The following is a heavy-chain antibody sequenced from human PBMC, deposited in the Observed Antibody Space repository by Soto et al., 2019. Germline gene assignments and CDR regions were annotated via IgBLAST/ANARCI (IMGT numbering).Heavy chain of an antibody. D-gene: IGHD2-2*02. J-gene: IGHJ4*02. CDR2: ISYDGSNK. CDR1: GFTFSSYA. CDR3: ARDHRYMDDY. V-gene: IGHV3-30-3*01. Sequence: SLRLSCAASGFTFSSYAMHWVRQAPGKGLEWVAVISYDGSNKYYADSVKGRFTISRDNSKNTLYLQMNSLRAEDTAVYYCARDHRYMDDYWGQGTLVTVSS.